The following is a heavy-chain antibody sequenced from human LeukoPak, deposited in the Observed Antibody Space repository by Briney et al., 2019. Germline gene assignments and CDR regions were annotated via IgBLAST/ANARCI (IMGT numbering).Heavy chain of an antibody. CDR1: GFTFSRYW. V-gene: IGHV3-7*01. CDR3: ARIGYSSSSLDY. Sequence: PGGSLRLSCAASGFTFSRYWMTWVRQAPGKGLEWVANLNQDGTEKFDVDSVKGRFTISRDNPKNTLYLQMNSLRAEHTAVYFCARIGYSSSSLDYWGQGTLVTVSS. CDR2: LNQDGTEK. J-gene: IGHJ4*02. D-gene: IGHD6-6*01.